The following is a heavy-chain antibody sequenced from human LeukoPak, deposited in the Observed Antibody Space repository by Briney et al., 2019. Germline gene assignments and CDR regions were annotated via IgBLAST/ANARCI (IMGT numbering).Heavy chain of an antibody. V-gene: IGHV3-30-3*01. CDR2: ISYDGSNK. CDR1: GFTFSSYA. CDR3: ARDPGDIGYCCYDRFDY. J-gene: IGHJ4*02. Sequence: PGRSLRLSCAASGFTFSSYAMHWVRQAPGKGLEWVAVISYDGSNKYYADSVKGRFTISRDNSKNTLYLQMNSLRAEDTAVYYCARDPGDIGYCCYDRFDYWGQGTLVTVSS. D-gene: IGHD5-12*01.